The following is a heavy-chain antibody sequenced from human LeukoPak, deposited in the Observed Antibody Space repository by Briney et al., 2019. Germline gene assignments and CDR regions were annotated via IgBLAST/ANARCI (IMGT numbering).Heavy chain of an antibody. J-gene: IGHJ4*02. CDR1: GGSISSGGYY. CDR2: IYYSGST. Sequence: SQTLSLTCTVSGGSISSGGYYWSWIRQHPGKGLEWIGYIYYSGSTYYNPSLESRVTISVDTSKNQFSLKLSSVTAADTAVYYCARAYYDFWSGIEDWGQGTLVTVSS. D-gene: IGHD3-3*01. V-gene: IGHV4-31*03. CDR3: ARAYYDFWSGIED.